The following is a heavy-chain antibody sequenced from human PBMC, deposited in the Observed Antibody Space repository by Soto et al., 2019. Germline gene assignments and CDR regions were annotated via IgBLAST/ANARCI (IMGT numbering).Heavy chain of an antibody. D-gene: IGHD2-2*02. J-gene: IGHJ4*02. CDR2: IHPGDSDI. V-gene: IGHV5-51*01. CDR1: GYTFSNYW. CDR3: ARDTITYTGEY. Sequence: PGESLKISCEASGYTFSNYWIGLVRQLPGKGLEWVGIIHPGDSDIRYNPSFQGQVTISADKSINTAYLQWSSLKASDTAMYYCARDTITYTGEYWGQGTLVTVSS.